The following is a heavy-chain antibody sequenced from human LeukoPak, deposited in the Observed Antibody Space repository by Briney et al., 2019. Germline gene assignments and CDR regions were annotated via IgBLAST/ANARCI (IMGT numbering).Heavy chain of an antibody. CDR2: ISAYNGNT. CDR3: ARDYRATGAHDAFDI. Sequence: ASVKVSCKASGYTFTSYGISWVRQAPGQGLEWMGWISAYNGNTNYAQKLQGRVTMTTDTSTSTAYMELRSLRSDDTAVYYCARDYRATGAHDAFDIWGQGTMVTVSS. CDR1: GYTFTSYG. D-gene: IGHD1-26*01. J-gene: IGHJ3*02. V-gene: IGHV1-18*01.